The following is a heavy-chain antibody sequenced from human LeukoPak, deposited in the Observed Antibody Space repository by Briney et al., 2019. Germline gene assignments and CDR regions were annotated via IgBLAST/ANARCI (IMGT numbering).Heavy chain of an antibody. CDR2: INWNGGST. CDR3: AREEVFTLFGVAPYYYYYMDV. V-gene: IGHV3-20*04. D-gene: IGHD3-3*01. J-gene: IGHJ6*03. CDR1: GFTFDNYG. Sequence: PGGSLRLACAASGFTFDNYGMSWVRQAPGKGLEWVSGINWNGGSTGYADSVKGRFTISRDNAKNSLYLQMNSLRAEDTALYYCAREEVFTLFGVAPYYYYYMDVWGKGTTATVSS.